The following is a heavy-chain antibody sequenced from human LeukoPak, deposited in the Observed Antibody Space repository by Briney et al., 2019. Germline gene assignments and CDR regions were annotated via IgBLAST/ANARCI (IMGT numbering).Heavy chain of an antibody. J-gene: IGHJ4*02. Sequence: GGSLRLSCAASGFTFSSYSMKWVRQAPGKGLEWVSYISISGSTIHYADSVKGRFTISRDNAKNTLYLQMSSLRAEDTAVYYCARGGVVAATEHWGQGTLVTVSS. D-gene: IGHD2-15*01. CDR1: GFTFSSYS. V-gene: IGHV3-48*04. CDR2: ISISGSTI. CDR3: ARGGVVAATEH.